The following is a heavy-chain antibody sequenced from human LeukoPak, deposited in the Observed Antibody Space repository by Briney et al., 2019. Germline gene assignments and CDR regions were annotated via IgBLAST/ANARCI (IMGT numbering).Heavy chain of an antibody. CDR1: GYSMSNGYY. CDR3: ARDMGYGDYVRLGDY. Sequence: SETLSLTCAVSGYSMSNGYYWGWIRQPPGKGLEWIGSIYHSGSTYYNPSLKSRVTISVDRSKNQFSLKVNSVTAADTAVYYCARDMGYGDYVRLGDYWGQGTLVTVSS. CDR2: IYHSGST. D-gene: IGHD4-17*01. V-gene: IGHV4-38-2*02. J-gene: IGHJ4*02.